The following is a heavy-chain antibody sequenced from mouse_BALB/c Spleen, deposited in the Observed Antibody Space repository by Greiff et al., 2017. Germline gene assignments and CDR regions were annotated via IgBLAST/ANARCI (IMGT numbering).Heavy chain of an antibody. CDR3: TRGSSPYYFDY. J-gene: IGHJ2*01. Sequence: EVQGVESGGGLVQPGGSRKLSCAASGFTFSSFGMHWVRQAPEKGLEWVAYISSGSSTIYYADTVKGRFTISRDNPKNTLFLQMTSLRSEDTAMYYCTRGSSPYYFDYGGQGTTLTVSS. CDR1: GFTFSSFG. V-gene: IGHV5-17*02. D-gene: IGHD1-1*01. CDR2: ISSGSSTI.